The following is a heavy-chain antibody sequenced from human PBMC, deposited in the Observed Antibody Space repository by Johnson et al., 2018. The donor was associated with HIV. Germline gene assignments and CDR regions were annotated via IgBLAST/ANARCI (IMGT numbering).Heavy chain of an antibody. CDR2: IYSGGST. Sequence: EVQLVESGGGVVQPGRSLRLSCAASGFTFSSDYMSWVRQAPGKGLEWVSLIYSGGSTYYTDSVTGRFTISRDNSNNTLYLQMGSLRAEDMAVYYCARDRGSGYYFTRDAFDIWGQGTMVTVSS. J-gene: IGHJ3*02. D-gene: IGHD3-3*01. V-gene: IGHV3-66*01. CDR1: GFTFSSDY. CDR3: ARDRGSGYYFTRDAFDI.